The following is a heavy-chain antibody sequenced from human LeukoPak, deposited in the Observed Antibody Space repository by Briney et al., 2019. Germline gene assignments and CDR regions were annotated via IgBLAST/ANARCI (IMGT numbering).Heavy chain of an antibody. CDR3: ARDFKRGYSYANYCYGMDV. CDR1: GFTVSSNY. Sequence: GGSLRLSCAASGFTVSSNYMSWVRQAPGKGLEWVSVIYSGGSTYYTDSVTGRFTISRDNSKNTLYLQMNSLRGEDTAVYYCARDFKRGYSYANYCYGMDVWGQGTTVTVSS. J-gene: IGHJ6*02. V-gene: IGHV3-53*01. CDR2: IYSGGST. D-gene: IGHD5-18*01.